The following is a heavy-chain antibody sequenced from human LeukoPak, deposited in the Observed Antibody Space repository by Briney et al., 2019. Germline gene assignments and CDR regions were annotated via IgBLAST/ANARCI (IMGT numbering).Heavy chain of an antibody. Sequence: SETLSLTCAVYGGSSSGYYWSWIRQPPGKGLEWIGEINQSGSTNQNPSLKSRVTISIDTSRNQFSLKLSSVTAADTAVYYCARGFGSGSYFAYWGQGTLVTVSS. D-gene: IGHD3-10*01. V-gene: IGHV4-34*01. CDR2: INQSGST. J-gene: IGHJ4*02. CDR3: ARGFGSGSYFAY. CDR1: GGSSSGYY.